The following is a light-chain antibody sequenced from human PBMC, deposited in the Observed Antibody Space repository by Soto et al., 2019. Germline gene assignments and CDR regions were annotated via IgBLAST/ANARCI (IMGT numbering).Light chain of an antibody. CDR3: QKYNCAPLT. J-gene: IGKJ4*01. CDR2: AAS. CDR1: QGIANY. Sequence: DIQMTQSPTSLSASVGDRVTITCRASQGIANYLAWYQQEPGKVPKLLIYAASTLQSGVPSRFSGSGSGTDFTFTIISLQPEDVATYYCQKYNCAPLTFGGGTKVEIK. V-gene: IGKV1-27*01.